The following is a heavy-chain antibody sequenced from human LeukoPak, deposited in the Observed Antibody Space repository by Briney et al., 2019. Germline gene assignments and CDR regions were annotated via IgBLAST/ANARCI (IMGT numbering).Heavy chain of an antibody. Sequence: PSETLSLTCTVSGGSISSSSYYWGWIRQPPGKGLEWIGSIYYSGSTYYNPYLKSRVTISVDTSKNQFSLKLSSVTAADTAVYYCARHGPAGRYCSSTSCYRWFDPWGQGTLVTVSS. J-gene: IGHJ5*02. CDR2: IYYSGST. CDR1: GGSISSSSYY. CDR3: ARHGPAGRYCSSTSCYRWFDP. V-gene: IGHV4-39*01. D-gene: IGHD2-2*02.